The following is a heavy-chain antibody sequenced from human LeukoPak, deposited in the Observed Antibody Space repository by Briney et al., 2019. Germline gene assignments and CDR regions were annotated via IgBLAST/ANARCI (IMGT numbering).Heavy chain of an antibody. D-gene: IGHD3-10*01. CDR1: GYSFTSYW. CDR3: ARHICYYGSGSCEFDY. V-gene: IGHV5-10-1*01. CDR2: IDPSDSYT. Sequence: GESLKISCKGSGYSFTSYWISRVHQMPGKGLEWMGRIDPSDSYTNYSPSFQGHVTISADKSISTAYLQWSSLKASDTAMYYCARHICYYGSGSCEFDYWGQGTLVTVSS. J-gene: IGHJ4*02.